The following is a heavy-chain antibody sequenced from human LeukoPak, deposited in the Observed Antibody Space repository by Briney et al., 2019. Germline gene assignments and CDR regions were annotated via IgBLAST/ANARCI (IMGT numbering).Heavy chain of an antibody. CDR1: GYSFTSYC. J-gene: IGHJ4*02. V-gene: IGHV5-51*01. Sequence: GESLKISGKGSGYSFTSYCNGWVRQMPGKGLEWMGIIYPGDSDTRYSPFFQGQVTISADKSISTAYLQWSSLKASDTAMYYCARQSDYDSSGYYFLNYFDYWGQGTLVTVSS. D-gene: IGHD3-22*01. CDR3: ARQSDYDSSGYYFLNYFDY. CDR2: IYPGDSDT.